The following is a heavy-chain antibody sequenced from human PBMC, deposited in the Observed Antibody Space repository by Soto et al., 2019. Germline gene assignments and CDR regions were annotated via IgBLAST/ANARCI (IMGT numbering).Heavy chain of an antibody. CDR3: ARDSCSGGSCYSGWFDP. V-gene: IGHV4-31*03. D-gene: IGHD2-15*01. Sequence: SETLSLTCTVSGGSISSGGYYWSWVRQHPGKGLEWIGYIYYSGSTYYNPSLKSRVTISVDTSKNQFSLKLSSVTAADTAVYCCARDSCSGGSCYSGWFDPWGQGTLVTVSS. CDR2: IYYSGST. J-gene: IGHJ5*02. CDR1: GGSISSGGYY.